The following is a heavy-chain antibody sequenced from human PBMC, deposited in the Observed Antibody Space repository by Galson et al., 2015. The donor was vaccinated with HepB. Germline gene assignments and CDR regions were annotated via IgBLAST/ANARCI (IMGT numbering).Heavy chain of an antibody. CDR2: FDPEDGET. Sequence: SVKVSCKVSGYTLTELSMHWVRQAPGKGLEWMGGFDPEDGETIYAQKFQGRVTMTEDTSTDTAYMELSSLRSEDTAVYYCATDRSGFGELFTTWFDPWGQGTLVTVSS. D-gene: IGHD3-10*01. J-gene: IGHJ5*02. CDR3: ATDRSGFGELFTTWFDP. V-gene: IGHV1-24*01. CDR1: GYTLTELS.